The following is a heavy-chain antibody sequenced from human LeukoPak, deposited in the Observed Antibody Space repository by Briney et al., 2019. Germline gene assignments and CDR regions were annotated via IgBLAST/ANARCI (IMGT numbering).Heavy chain of an antibody. CDR1: GFTFSSYA. V-gene: IGHV3-23*01. CDR2: ISGSGGST. Sequence: TGGSLRLSCAASGFTFSSYAMSWVRQAPGKGLEWVSAISGSGGSTYYADSVKGRFTISRDNSKNTLYLQMNSLRAEDTAVYYCAKRPGIAAAGSLNWFDPWGQGTLVTASS. J-gene: IGHJ5*02. CDR3: AKRPGIAAAGSLNWFDP. D-gene: IGHD6-13*01.